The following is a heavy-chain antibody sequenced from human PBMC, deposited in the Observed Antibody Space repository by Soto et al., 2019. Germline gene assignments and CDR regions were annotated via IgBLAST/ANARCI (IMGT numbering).Heavy chain of an antibody. Sequence: QVQLVQSGAEVKKPGSSVKVSCKASGGTFSSYAISWVRQAPGQGLEWMGGIIPIFGTANYAQKFQGRVTIPADESTSTAYVELSSLRAEDTAVYYCAVVVYDPGGVGFDYWGQGTLVTVSS. J-gene: IGHJ4*02. D-gene: IGHD2-8*02. V-gene: IGHV1-69*01. CDR3: AVVVYDPGGVGFDY. CDR1: GGTFSSYA. CDR2: IIPIFGTA.